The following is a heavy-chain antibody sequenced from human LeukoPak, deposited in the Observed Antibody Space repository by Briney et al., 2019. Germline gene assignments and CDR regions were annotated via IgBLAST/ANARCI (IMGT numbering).Heavy chain of an antibody. CDR1: GLTSSSYW. D-gene: IGHD2-15*01. CDR2: IKTDGTEK. V-gene: IGHV3-7*01. CDR3: GRGSGGFSGIDP. Sequence: GSLRLSCEASGLTSSSYWMNWVRQAPGKGLEWVANIKTDGTEKNYGDSVRGRFTISRDNAQNSLYLQMNSLRAEDTAVYYCGRGSGGFSGIDPWGQGTLVTVSS. J-gene: IGHJ5*02.